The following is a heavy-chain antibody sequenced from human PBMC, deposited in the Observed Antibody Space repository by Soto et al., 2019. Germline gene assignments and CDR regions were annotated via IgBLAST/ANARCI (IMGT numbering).Heavy chain of an antibody. Sequence: EVQLVESGGGLVQPGRSLRLSCAASGFTFDDYAMHWVRQAPGKGLEWVSGISWNSGSIGYADSVKGRFTISRDNAKNSLYLQINSLRAEDTALYYCAKVSMGDANPLFDYWGQGTLVTVSS. J-gene: IGHJ4*02. CDR2: ISWNSGSI. CDR1: GFTFDDYA. CDR3: AKVSMGDANPLFDY. D-gene: IGHD2-21*02. V-gene: IGHV3-9*01.